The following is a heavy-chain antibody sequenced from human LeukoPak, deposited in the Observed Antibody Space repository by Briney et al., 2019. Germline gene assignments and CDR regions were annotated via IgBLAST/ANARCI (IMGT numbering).Heavy chain of an antibody. J-gene: IGHJ3*02. Sequence: SGTLSLTCAVSGGSISSSNWWSWVRQPPGKGLEWIGEIYHSGSTNYNPSLKSRVTISVDKSKNQFSLKLSSVTAADTAVYYCARVVAVAGILADAFDIWGQGTMVTVSS. CDR1: GGSISSSNW. V-gene: IGHV4-4*02. D-gene: IGHD6-19*01. CDR3: ARVVAVAGILADAFDI. CDR2: IYHSGST.